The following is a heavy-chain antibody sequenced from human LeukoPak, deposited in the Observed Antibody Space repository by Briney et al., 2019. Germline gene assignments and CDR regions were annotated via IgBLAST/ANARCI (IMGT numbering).Heavy chain of an antibody. CDR3: ARGYYPPRWYFDL. CDR1: GGSFSSYS. CDR2: IIEKGNA. V-gene: IGHV4-34*01. Sequence: SETLSLTCALYGGSFSSYSWSWTWIRQTPEKGLEWIGEIIEKGNANYNPSLKSRVTIDLDTSKNQFSLKLTSMTAADTAMYYCARGYYPPRWYFDLWGRGTLVAVSS. J-gene: IGHJ2*01. D-gene: IGHD3-10*01.